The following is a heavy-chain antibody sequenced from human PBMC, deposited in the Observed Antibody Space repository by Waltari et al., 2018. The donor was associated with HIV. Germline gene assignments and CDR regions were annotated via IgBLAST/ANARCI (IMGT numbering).Heavy chain of an antibody. V-gene: IGHV1-3*01. CDR3: ARDQNPSGSDAVDV. CDR1: GYTFTTYP. Sequence: QVQFVQSGAEVKQPGASVKVSCRTSGYTFTTYPIHWMRQAPGQRLEWVGWIRADSGNTRYSEKFQDRVTISRDTSASTAYMEVSNLRSEDTAVYYCARDQNPSGSDAVDVWAKGQWSPSLQ. D-gene: IGHD3-10*01. CDR2: IRADSGNT. J-gene: IGHJ3*01.